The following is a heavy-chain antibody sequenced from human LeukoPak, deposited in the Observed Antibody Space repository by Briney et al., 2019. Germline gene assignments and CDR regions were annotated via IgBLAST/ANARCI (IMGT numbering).Heavy chain of an antibody. V-gene: IGHV4-4*07. CDR3: ARDNGGDYWYSDI. Sequence: NPSETLSLTCAVYGGSFSGYYWSWIRQPAGKGLEWIGRMYTSGSTNYNPSLKSRVTMSVDTSKNQLSLKLSSVTAADTAVYSCARDNGGDYWYSDIWGRGTLVTVSS. J-gene: IGHJ2*01. CDR2: MYTSGST. CDR1: GGSFSGYY. D-gene: IGHD2-21*01.